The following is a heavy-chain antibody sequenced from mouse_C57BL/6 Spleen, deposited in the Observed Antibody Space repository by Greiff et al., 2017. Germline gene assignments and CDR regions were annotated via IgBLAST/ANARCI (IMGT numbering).Heavy chain of an antibody. CDR3: ARRGDYDRFAY. CDR2: INPNNGGT. Sequence: EVKLQDSGPELVKPGASVKIPCKASGYTFTDYNMDWVKQSHGKSLEWIGDINPNNGGTIYNQKFKGKATLTVDKSSSTAYMELRSLTSEDTAVYYCARRGDYDRFAYWGQGTLVTVSA. V-gene: IGHV1-18*01. CDR1: GYTFTDYN. D-gene: IGHD2-4*01. J-gene: IGHJ3*01.